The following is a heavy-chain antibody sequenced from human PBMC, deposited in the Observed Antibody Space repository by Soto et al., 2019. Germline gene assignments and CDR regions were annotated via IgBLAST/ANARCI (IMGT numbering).Heavy chain of an antibody. CDR3: ARVKGGTTGGRAPHYYGMDV. V-gene: IGHV1-2*04. J-gene: IGHJ6*02. Sequence: GASVKVSCKASGYTFTGYYMHWVRQAPGQGLEWMGWINPNSGGTNYAQKFQGWVTMTRDTSISTAYMELSRLRSDDTAVCYCARVKGGTTGGRAPHYYGMDVWGQGTTVTVSS. D-gene: IGHD1-1*01. CDR2: INPNSGGT. CDR1: GYTFTGYY.